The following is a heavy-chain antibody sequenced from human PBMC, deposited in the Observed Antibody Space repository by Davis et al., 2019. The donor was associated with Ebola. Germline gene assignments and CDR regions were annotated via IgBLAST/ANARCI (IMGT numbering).Heavy chain of an antibody. CDR3: ARVANYGDYFDY. V-gene: IGHV4-59*12. D-gene: IGHD4/OR15-4a*01. J-gene: IGHJ4*02. Sequence: SETLSLTCTVSGGSISSSYWSWIRQPPGKGLEWIGYIYYSGSTHYNPSLKSRVTISGDTSRNQFSLKLSSVTAADTAVYYCARVANYGDYFDYWGLGTLVTVSS. CDR2: IYYSGST. CDR1: GGSISSSY.